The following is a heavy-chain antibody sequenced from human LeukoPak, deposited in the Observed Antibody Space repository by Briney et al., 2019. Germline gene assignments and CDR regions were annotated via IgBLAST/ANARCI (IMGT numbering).Heavy chain of an antibody. CDR1: GYSFTSYW. D-gene: IGHD3-3*02. CDR3: ASSTQPFCGDY. CDR2: IYPGDSDT. V-gene: IGHV5-51*01. J-gene: IGHJ4*02. Sequence: GESLKISCKGSGYSFTSYWIGWVRQMPGKALEWMGIIYPGDSDTTYSPSFQGQVTISADRSIRTAYLQWSSLKASDTAMYYCASSTQPFCGDYWGQGTLVTVSS.